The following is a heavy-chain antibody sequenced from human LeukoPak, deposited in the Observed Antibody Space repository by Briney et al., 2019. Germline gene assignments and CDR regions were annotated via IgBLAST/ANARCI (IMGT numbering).Heavy chain of an antibody. V-gene: IGHV1-24*01. Sequence: ASVKVSCKVSGYTLTELSMHWVRQAPGKGLEWMGGFDPEDGETIYAQKFQGRVTITTDESTSTAYMELSSLRSEDTAVYYCARDRGLYSSSSNAFDIWGQGTMVTVSS. D-gene: IGHD6-6*01. CDR2: FDPEDGET. J-gene: IGHJ3*02. CDR3: ARDRGLYSSSSNAFDI. CDR1: GYTLTELS.